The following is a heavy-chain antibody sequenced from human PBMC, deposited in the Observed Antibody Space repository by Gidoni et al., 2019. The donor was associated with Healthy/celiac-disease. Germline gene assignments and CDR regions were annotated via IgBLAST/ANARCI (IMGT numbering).Heavy chain of an antibody. CDR3: TSRSGYSYGPRYYYYGMDV. V-gene: IGHV3-15*01. Sequence: DYAAPVKGRFTISRDDSKNTLYLQMNSLKTEDTAVYYCTSRSGYSYGPRYYYYGMDVWGQGTTVTVSS. D-gene: IGHD5-18*01. J-gene: IGHJ6*02.